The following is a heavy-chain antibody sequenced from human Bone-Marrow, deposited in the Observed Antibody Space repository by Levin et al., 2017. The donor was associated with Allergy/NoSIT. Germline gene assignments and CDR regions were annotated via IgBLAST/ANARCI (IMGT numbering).Heavy chain of an antibody. D-gene: IGHD1-26*01. V-gene: IGHV3-15*01. CDR3: TTDLGGYSGSYYAPIDFDY. J-gene: IGHJ4*02. CDR1: GFTFSNAW. Sequence: GESLKISCAASGFTFSNAWMSWVRQAPGKGLEWVGRIKSKTDGGTTDYAAPVKGRFTISRDDSKNTLYLQMNSLKTEDTAVYYCTTDLGGYSGSYYAPIDFDYWGQGTLVTVSS. CDR2: IKSKTDGGTT.